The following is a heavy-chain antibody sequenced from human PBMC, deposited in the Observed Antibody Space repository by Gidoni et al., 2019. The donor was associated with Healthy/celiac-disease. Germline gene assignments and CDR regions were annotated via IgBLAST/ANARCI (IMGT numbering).Heavy chain of an antibody. J-gene: IGHJ4*02. CDR3: ARVEPRYDRASY. CDR1: GFTFSGYS. V-gene: IGHV3-21*01. CDR2: ISSRSSYI. D-gene: IGHD1-20*01. Sequence: EVQLVESGGGLVKPGGSLRLSCAASGFTFSGYSMNWVRQAPGKGLEWVSSISSRSSYIYYADSVKGRFTISRDNAKNSLYLQMNSLRAEDTAVYYCARVEPRYDRASYWGQGTLVTVSS.